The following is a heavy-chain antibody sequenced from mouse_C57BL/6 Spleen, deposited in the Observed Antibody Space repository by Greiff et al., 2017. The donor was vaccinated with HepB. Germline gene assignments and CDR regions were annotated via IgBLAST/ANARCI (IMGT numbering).Heavy chain of an antibody. Sequence: QVQLQQSGAELVMPGASVKLSCKASGYTFTSYWMHWVKQRPGQGLEWIGEIDPSDSYTNYNQKFKGKSTLTVDKSSSTAYMQLSSLTSEDSAVYYCARYRQLRAMDYWGQGTSVTVSS. D-gene: IGHD3-2*02. CDR1: GYTFTSYW. J-gene: IGHJ4*01. CDR3: ARYRQLRAMDY. V-gene: IGHV1-69*01. CDR2: IDPSDSYT.